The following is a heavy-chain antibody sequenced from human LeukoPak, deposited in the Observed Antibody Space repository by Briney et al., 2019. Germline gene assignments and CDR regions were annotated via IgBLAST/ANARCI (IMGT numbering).Heavy chain of an antibody. J-gene: IGHJ5*02. CDR3: ARDRSGSYPGGSWFDP. V-gene: IGHV1-46*01. CDR2: INPSGGST. Sequence: ASVKVSCKASGYTFTSYYMHWVRQAPGQGLEWMGIINPSGGSTSYAQKFQGRVTMTRDTSTSTVYMELSSLRPEDTAVYYCARDRSGSYPGGSWFDPWGQGTLVTVSS. CDR1: GYTFTSYY. D-gene: IGHD1-26*01.